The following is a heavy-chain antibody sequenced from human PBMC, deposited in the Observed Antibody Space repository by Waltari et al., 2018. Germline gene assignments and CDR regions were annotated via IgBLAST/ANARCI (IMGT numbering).Heavy chain of an antibody. D-gene: IGHD3-10*01. V-gene: IGHV4-59*08. Sequence: QVQLQESGPGLVKPSETLSLTCTVSGGSISSYYWSWIRQPPGKGREWIGYIYYSGSTNYNPSLKSRVTISVDTSKNQFSLKLSSVTAADTAVYYCARHTYYYGSGSYLGYWGQGTLVTVSS. CDR2: IYYSGST. CDR1: GGSISSYY. J-gene: IGHJ4*02. CDR3: ARHTYYYGSGSYLGY.